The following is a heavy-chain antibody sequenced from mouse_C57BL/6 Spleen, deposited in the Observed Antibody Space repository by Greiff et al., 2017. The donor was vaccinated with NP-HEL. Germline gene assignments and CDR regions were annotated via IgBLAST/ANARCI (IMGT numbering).Heavy chain of an antibody. D-gene: IGHD2-3*01. J-gene: IGHJ2*01. CDR3: ARVGWLLQGIDY. CDR1: GYTFTDYY. CDR2: INPNNGGT. V-gene: IGHV1-26*01. Sequence: EVQLQQSGPELVKPGASVKISCKASGYTFTDYYMNWVKQSHGKSLEWIGDINPNNGGTSYNQKFKGKATLTVDKSSSTAYMELLSLTSEDSAVYYCARVGWLLQGIDYWGQGTTLTVSS.